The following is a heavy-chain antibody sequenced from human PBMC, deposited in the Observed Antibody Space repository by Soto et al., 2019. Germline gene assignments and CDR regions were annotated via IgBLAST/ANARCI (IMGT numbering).Heavy chain of an antibody. CDR1: GFTVSSNY. V-gene: IGHV3-53*01. D-gene: IGHD3-10*01. J-gene: IGHJ4*02. CDR3: AREEPDFGSGSYIDY. CDR2: IYSGGST. Sequence: EVQLVESGGGLIQPGGSLRLSCAASGFTVSSNYMSWVRQAPGKRLEWVSVIYSGGSTYYADSVKGRFTISRDNSKDTLYLQMNSLRAEDTAVYYCAREEPDFGSGSYIDYWGQGTLFTVSS.